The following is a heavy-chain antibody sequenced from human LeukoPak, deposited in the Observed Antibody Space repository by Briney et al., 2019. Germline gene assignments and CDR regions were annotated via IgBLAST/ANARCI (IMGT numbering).Heavy chain of an antibody. J-gene: IGHJ6*03. CDR2: MNPNSGNT. CDR3: ARGEYQWLTQNYYYYYMDV. Sequence: ASVKVSCKASRYTFTSYDINWVRQATGQGLEWMGWMNPNSGNTGYAQKFQGRVTMTRNTSISTAYMELSSLRSEDTAVYYCARGEYQWLTQNYYYYYMDVWGKGTTVTVSS. D-gene: IGHD6-19*01. CDR1: RYTFTSYD. V-gene: IGHV1-8*01.